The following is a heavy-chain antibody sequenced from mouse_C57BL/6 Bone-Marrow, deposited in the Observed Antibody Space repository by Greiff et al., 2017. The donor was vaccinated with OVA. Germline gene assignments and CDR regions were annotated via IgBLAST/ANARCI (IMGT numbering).Heavy chain of an antibody. CDR3: ARHYYGSSYY. V-gene: IGHV5-6*01. D-gene: IGHD1-1*01. CDR1: GFTFSSYG. CDR2: ISSGGSST. J-gene: IGHJ2*01. Sequence: EVQRVESGGDLVKPGGSLKLSCAASGFTFSSYGMSWVRQTQDKRLEWVATISSGGSSTYYPDSVKGRFTSSRDNAKNTLYLQMSSLKSEDTAMYYCARHYYGSSYYWGQGTTLTVSS.